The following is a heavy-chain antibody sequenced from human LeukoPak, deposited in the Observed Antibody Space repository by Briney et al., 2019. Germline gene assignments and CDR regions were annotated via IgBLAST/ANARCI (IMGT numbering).Heavy chain of an antibody. CDR2: MNPNSGNT. CDR1: GYTFTSYD. J-gene: IGHJ4*02. D-gene: IGHD3-22*01. V-gene: IGHV1-8*01. Sequence: ASVKVSCKASGYTFTSYDINWVRQATGQGLEWMGWMNPNSGNTGYAQKFQGRGTMTRNTSISTGYMELSSLRSEDTAVYYCARGPHSYYYDSSGYYLWGQGTLVTVSS. CDR3: ARGPHSYYYDSSGYYL.